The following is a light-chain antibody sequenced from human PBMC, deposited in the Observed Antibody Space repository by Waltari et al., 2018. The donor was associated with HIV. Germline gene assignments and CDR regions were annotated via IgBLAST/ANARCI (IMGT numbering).Light chain of an antibody. V-gene: IGLV3-1*01. Sequence: YELTQPPSVSVSPGQTAIITCSGAKLGDKYASWYQQRPGQSPVLVIYEDAKRPSGIPERFAGSNSGNTATLTISGTQAKDEADYYCQGWDSNTPIFGGGTNLTVL. CDR2: EDA. CDR3: QGWDSNTPI. J-gene: IGLJ2*01. CDR1: KLGDKY.